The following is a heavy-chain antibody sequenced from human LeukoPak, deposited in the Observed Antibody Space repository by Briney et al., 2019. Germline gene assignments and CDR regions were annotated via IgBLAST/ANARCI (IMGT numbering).Heavy chain of an antibody. V-gene: IGHV3-23*01. CDR3: VYPLGDYYDSSGYYPPAYFQH. J-gene: IGHJ1*01. Sequence: GGSLRLSCAASGFTFSSYAMSWVRQAPGKGLEWVSAISGSGGSTYYADSVKGRFTISRDNSKNTLYLQMNSLRAEDTAVYYCVYPLGDYYDSSGYYPPAYFQHWGQGTLVTVSS. D-gene: IGHD3-22*01. CDR2: ISGSGGST. CDR1: GFTFSSYA.